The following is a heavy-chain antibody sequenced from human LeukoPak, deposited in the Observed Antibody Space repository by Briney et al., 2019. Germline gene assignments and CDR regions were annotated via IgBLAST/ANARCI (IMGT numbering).Heavy chain of an antibody. CDR3: ANHPPYCSGGSCYSNYYYYYMDV. D-gene: IGHD2-15*01. CDR2: ISGSGGST. J-gene: IGHJ6*03. V-gene: IGHV3-23*01. CDR1: GFTFSSYA. Sequence: HTGGSLRLSCAASGFTFSSYAMSWVRQAPGKGLEWVSAISGSGGSTYYADSVKGRFTISRDNSKNTLYLQMNSLRAQDKAVYYCANHPPYCSGGSCYSNYYYYYMDVWGKGTTVTVSS.